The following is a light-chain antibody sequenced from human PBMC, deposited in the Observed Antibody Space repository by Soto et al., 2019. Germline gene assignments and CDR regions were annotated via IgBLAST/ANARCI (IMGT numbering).Light chain of an antibody. V-gene: IGKV3-15*01. Sequence: EIVMTQSPDILSVSPGERATLSCRASQSISSNLAWYQQRPGQSPRLLIYGGSTRATGIPARFSGSGSGTDFTLTISSLQYEDFAIYYCQQYNKWPLFTFGPGTRVDIK. CDR3: QQYNKWPLFT. CDR2: GGS. CDR1: QSISSN. J-gene: IGKJ3*01.